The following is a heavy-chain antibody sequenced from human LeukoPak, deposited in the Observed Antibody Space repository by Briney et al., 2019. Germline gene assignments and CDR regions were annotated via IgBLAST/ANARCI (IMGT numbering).Heavy chain of an antibody. CDR2: IWYDGSNK. CDR3: AKALGIGAFDI. D-gene: IGHD1-20*01. V-gene: IGHV3-33*06. Sequence: PGRSLRLSCAASGFTFSSYGMHWVRQAPGKGLEWVAVIWYDGSNKYYADSVKGRFTISRDNSKNTLYLQMNSLRAEDTAVYYCAKALGIGAFDIWGQGTMVTVPS. J-gene: IGHJ3*02. CDR1: GFTFSSYG.